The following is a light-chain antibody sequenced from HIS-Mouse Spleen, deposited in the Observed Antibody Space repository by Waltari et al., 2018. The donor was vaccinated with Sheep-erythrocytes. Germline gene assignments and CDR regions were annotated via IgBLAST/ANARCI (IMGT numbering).Light chain of an antibody. J-gene: IGLJ3*02. CDR3: SSYTSSSTWV. V-gene: IGLV2-14*03. CDR1: SRDVGGSHS. Sequence: QSALTQPASVSGSPGQSITISCTGPSRDVGGSHSVSWYQQHPGKAPKLMIYDVSNRPSGVSNRFSGSKSGNTASLTISGLQAEDEADYYCSSYTSSSTWVFGGGTKLTVL. CDR2: DVS.